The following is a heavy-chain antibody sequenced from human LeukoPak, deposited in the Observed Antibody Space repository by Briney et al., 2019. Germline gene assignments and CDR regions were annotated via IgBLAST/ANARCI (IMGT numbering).Heavy chain of an antibody. CDR1: GGSISSSSYY. CDR2: IYYSGST. V-gene: IGHV4-39*07. J-gene: IGHJ4*02. D-gene: IGHD3-22*01. Sequence: SETLSLTCTVSGGSISSSSYYWGWIRQPPGKGLEWIGSIYYSGSTYYNPSLKSRVTISVDTSKNQFSLKLSSVTAADTAVYYCARDYYDSSGYYYYDYWGQGTLVTVSS. CDR3: ARDYYDSSGYYYYDY.